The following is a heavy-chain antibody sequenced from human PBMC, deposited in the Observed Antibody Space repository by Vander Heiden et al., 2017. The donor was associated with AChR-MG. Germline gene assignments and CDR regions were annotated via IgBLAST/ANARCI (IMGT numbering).Heavy chain of an antibody. CDR2: INHSGST. J-gene: IGHJ6*02. CDR1: GGSFSGYY. CDR3: AGTYYDFRSGYYTGINDNRLLGYYYGMDV. D-gene: IGHD3-3*01. Sequence: QVQLQQWGAGLLKPSEPLSLTSAVSGGSFSGYYWSWIRQPPGTGLEWIGEINHSGSTNYNPSLKSRVTISVDTSKNQCSLKLSSVTAADTAVYYCAGTYYDFRSGYYTGINDNRLLGYYYGMDVWGQVTTVAVSS. V-gene: IGHV4-34*01.